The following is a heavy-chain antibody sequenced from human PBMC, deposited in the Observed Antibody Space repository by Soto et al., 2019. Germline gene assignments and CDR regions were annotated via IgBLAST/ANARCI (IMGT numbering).Heavy chain of an antibody. CDR2: ISHDGSNK. J-gene: IGHJ6*02. CDR3: ATTGSHYYYGIDV. CDR1: GFTFSGNV. Sequence: QEQLVASGGGVVQPGRSLRLSCAASGFTFSGNVMHWVRQAPAKGLEWVAVISHDGSNKHYGDSVKGRFTVSRDNSKNTLYLQMDSLRPEDTAVYHCATTGSHYYYGIDVWGQGTTVAVSS. V-gene: IGHV3-30*03.